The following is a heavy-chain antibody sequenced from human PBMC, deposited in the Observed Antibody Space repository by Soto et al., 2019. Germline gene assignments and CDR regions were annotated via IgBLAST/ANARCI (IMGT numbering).Heavy chain of an antibody. Sequence: SETLSLTCTVSGGSMNSYYWSWIRQPPGKGLQWIGSIHSTGSTNYNPSLRSRVTIALDTSKNQFSLRLTSVTTADTAVFFCARVVNPYGSPNNYYYYGMDVWGQGTTVTVSS. CDR2: IHSTGST. CDR1: GGSMNSYY. J-gene: IGHJ6*02. CDR3: ARVVNPYGSPNNYYYYGMDV. V-gene: IGHV4-59*01. D-gene: IGHD3-10*01.